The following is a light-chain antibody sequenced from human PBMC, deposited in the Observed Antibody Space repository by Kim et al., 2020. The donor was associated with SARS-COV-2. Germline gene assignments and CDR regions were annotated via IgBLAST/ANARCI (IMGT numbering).Light chain of an antibody. CDR3: TSYTSSITWV. CDR2: AVS. Sequence: SVTMSCTGTRSDVGGYNSVSWYQQHPGKAPKLMLFAVSKRPSGVSNRFSGSKSGNTASLTISGLQAQDEADYYCTSYTSSITWVFGGGTQLTVL. V-gene: IGLV2-14*04. CDR1: RSDVGGYNS. J-gene: IGLJ3*02.